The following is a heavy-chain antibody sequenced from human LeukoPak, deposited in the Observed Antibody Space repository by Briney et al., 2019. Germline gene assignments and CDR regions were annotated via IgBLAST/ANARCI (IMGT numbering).Heavy chain of an antibody. CDR3: AREGVGATMAN. CDR1: GDXVSNKNAA. J-gene: IGHJ4*02. CDR2: TYYRSKWYN. D-gene: IGHD1-26*01. Sequence: SQTLSLTCAISGDXVSNKNAAWNWIRQSPSIGLEWLGRTYYRSKWYNDYAVSVKGRIDINPDTSKNQFSLRLNPVTPEDTAVYFCAREGVGATMANWGRGTLVTVSS. V-gene: IGHV6-1*01.